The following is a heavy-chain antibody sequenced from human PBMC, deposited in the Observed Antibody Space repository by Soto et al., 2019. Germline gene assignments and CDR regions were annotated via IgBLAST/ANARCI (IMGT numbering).Heavy chain of an antibody. D-gene: IGHD4-17*01. V-gene: IGHV1-3*05. CDR3: ARDVYGGHLDFDY. CDR1: GYTFTTSG. Sequence: QVHLVQSGPEEKKPGASVKVTCRTSGYTFTTSGVQWVRQAPGQGLEWMGWINGGSCETRYSQKFQGRVTISRDTSASTAYMELLSLTSEVTAVYYCARDVYGGHLDFDYWGQGSLVTVSS. CDR2: INGGSCET. J-gene: IGHJ4*02.